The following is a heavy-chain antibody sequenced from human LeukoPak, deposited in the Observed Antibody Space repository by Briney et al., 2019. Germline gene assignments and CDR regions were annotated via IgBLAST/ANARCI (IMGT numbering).Heavy chain of an antibody. CDR1: GYTFTSYG. CDR2: INPNSGAT. CDR3: ARLGFGELLYYCDY. D-gene: IGHD3-10*01. V-gene: IGHV1-2*02. Sequence: ASVKVSCKASGYTFTSYGISWVRQAPGQGLEWMGWINPNSGATNYAQKFQGRVTMTRDTSISTAYMEMNNLRSDDTAVYYCARLGFGELLYYCDYWGQGTLVTVSS. J-gene: IGHJ4*02.